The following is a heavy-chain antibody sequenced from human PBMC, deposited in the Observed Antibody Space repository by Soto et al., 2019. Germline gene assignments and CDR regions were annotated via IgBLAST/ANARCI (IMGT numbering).Heavy chain of an antibody. D-gene: IGHD2-15*01. CDR2: INSRGSTI. CDR3: TRSNGYNCYSIDY. J-gene: IGHJ4*02. CDR1: GFPFSSYE. V-gene: IGHV3-48*03. Sequence: QPGGSLRLSCGASGFPFSSYEMNLVRQAPLKGLEWVSFINSRGSTIYYADSVRGRFTISRDNAKNSLFLQMNSLRAEDTAVYYCTRSNGYNCYSIDYWGQGNWVTVSS.